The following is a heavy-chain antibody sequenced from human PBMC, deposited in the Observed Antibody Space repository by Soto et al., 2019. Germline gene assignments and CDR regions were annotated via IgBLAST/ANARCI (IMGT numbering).Heavy chain of an antibody. D-gene: IGHD3-22*01. CDR1: GFTFSDYY. V-gene: IGHV3-11*01. CDR3: AKDKGVVAAFDY. Sequence: GGSLRLSCAASGFTFSDYYMSWIRQAPGKGLEWVSYISSSGSTIYYADSVKGRFTISRDNAKNSLYLQMNSLRAEDTAVCYCAKDKGVVAAFDYWGQGTLVTVSS. J-gene: IGHJ4*02. CDR2: ISSSGSTI.